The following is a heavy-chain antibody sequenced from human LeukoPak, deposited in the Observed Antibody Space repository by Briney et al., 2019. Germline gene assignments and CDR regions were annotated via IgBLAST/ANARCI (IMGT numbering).Heavy chain of an antibody. CDR2: IYYSGST. J-gene: IGHJ4*02. V-gene: IGHV4-39*07. D-gene: IGHD2-8*01. CDR3: ARQPGDIVLMVYAVNFDY. CDR1: GGSISSSSYY. Sequence: SETLSLTCTVSGGSISSSSYYWGWIRQPPGKGLEWIGSIYYSGSTYYNPSLKSRVTISVDTSKNQFSLKLSSVTAADTAVYYCARQPGDIVLMVYAVNFDYWGQGTLVTVSS.